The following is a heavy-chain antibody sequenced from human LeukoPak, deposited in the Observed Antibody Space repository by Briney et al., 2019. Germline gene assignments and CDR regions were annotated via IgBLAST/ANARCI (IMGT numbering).Heavy chain of an antibody. J-gene: IGHJ4*02. Sequence: PGRSLRLSCAASGFTFSSYGMHWVRQAPGKGLEWVAVIWYDGSNKYYADSVKGRFTISRDNSKNTLYLQMNSLRAEDTAVYYGAKGTWDTARVPDYWGQGTLVTVSS. CDR2: IWYDGSNK. CDR3: AKGTWDTARVPDY. D-gene: IGHD5-18*01. CDR1: GFTFSSYG. V-gene: IGHV3-33*06.